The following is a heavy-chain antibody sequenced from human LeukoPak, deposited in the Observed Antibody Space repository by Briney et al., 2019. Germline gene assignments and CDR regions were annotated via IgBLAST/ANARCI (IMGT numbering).Heavy chain of an antibody. V-gene: IGHV3-23*01. CDR3: ARDGLIVVVPAATQGWFDP. CDR1: GFTFSSYA. Sequence: GGSLRLSCAASGFTFSSYAMSWVRQAPGKGLEWVSAISGSGGSTYYADSVKGRFTISRDNSKNTLYLQMNSLRAEDTAVYYCARDGLIVVVPAATQGWFDPWGQGTLVTVSS. D-gene: IGHD2-2*01. J-gene: IGHJ5*02. CDR2: ISGSGGST.